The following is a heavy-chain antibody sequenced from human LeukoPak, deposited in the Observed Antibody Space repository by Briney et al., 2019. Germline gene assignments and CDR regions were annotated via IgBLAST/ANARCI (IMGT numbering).Heavy chain of an antibody. J-gene: IGHJ4*02. D-gene: IGHD3-22*01. V-gene: IGHV3-23*01. Sequence: GGSLRLSCAASGFTFSTYGMSWVRQAPGKGLEWVSAISGSGGSTYYADSVKGRFTISRDDSKNTVYLQMNSLRAEDTSVYFCARGGESSGYYCADYWGQGTLVTVSS. CDR1: GFTFSTYG. CDR2: ISGSGGST. CDR3: ARGGESSGYYCADY.